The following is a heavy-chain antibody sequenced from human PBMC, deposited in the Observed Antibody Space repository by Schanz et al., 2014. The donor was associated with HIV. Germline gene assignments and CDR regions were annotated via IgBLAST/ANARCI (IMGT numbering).Heavy chain of an antibody. CDR2: LSGSGSNI. V-gene: IGHV3-11*01. CDR1: GFSFSDYH. J-gene: IGHJ3*02. D-gene: IGHD3-16*01. Sequence: QVQLVESGGDLVKPGGSLRLSCTASGFSFSDYHMSWIRQAPGKGLEWVSSLSGSGSNIYYADSVKGRFTISRDNGKNSLFLQMNSLRAEDTAVYYCAQMGAFAAFDIWGHGTVVTVSS. CDR3: AQMGAFAAFDI.